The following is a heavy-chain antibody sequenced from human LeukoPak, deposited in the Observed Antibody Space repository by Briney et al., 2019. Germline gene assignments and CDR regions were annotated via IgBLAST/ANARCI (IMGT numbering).Heavy chain of an antibody. D-gene: IGHD3-16*01. V-gene: IGHV3-23*01. CDR1: GFTFGNFG. Sequence: TGGSLRLSCEASGSGFTFGNFGMSWVRRAPGKGLEWVSGISGSGYYTYYAGSGKGRFTISRDNSKNTLYIEMDSLRAEDTAVYYCAKDGSWGDYYFYFYMDVWGKGTTVTVSS. J-gene: IGHJ6*03. CDR3: AKDGSWGDYYFYFYMDV. CDR2: ISGSGYYT.